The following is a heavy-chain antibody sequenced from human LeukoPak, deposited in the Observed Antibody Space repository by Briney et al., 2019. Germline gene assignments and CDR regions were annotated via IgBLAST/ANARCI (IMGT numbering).Heavy chain of an antibody. D-gene: IGHD6-25*01. CDR3: ARIVRSSGCFDY. CDR1: GGSISSSSYY. CDR2: IYYSGST. Sequence: PSETLSLTCTVSGGSISSSSYYWGWIRQPPGKGLEWIGSIYYSGSTYYNPSLKSRVTISVDTSKNQFSLKLGSVTAADTAVYYCARIVRSSGCFDYWGQGTLVTVSS. V-gene: IGHV4-39*01. J-gene: IGHJ4*02.